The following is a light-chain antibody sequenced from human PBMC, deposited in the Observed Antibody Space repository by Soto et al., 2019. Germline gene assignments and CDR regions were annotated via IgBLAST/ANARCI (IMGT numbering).Light chain of an antibody. CDR3: QQSYSTPHT. Sequence: DIQMTQSPSSLSASVGDRVTITCRASEIITNRLAWYQQKPGKAPKVLIYDASNLESGVPSRFSGSGSGTDFTLTISSLQPEDFATYYCQQSYSTPHTFGQGTRLEIK. CDR1: EIITNR. J-gene: IGKJ5*01. CDR2: DAS. V-gene: IGKV1-39*01.